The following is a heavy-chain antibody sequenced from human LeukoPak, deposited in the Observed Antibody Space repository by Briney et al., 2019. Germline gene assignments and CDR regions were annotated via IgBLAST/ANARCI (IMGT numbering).Heavy chain of an antibody. Sequence: GGSLRLSCAASGFTFSSYEMNWVRQAPGKGLEWVSYISSSGSTIYYADSVKGRFTISRDNAKNSLYLQMNSLRAEDTAVYYCARGWFGEQNDYWGQGPLVTVSS. CDR2: ISSSGSTI. CDR3: ARGWFGEQNDY. V-gene: IGHV3-48*03. CDR1: GFTFSSYE. J-gene: IGHJ4*02. D-gene: IGHD3-10*01.